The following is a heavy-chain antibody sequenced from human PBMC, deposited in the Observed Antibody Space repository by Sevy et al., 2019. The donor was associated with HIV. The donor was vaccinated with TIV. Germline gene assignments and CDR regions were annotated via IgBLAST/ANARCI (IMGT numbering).Heavy chain of an antibody. D-gene: IGHD3-10*01. CDR3: ARDRLELSGSGSSQYYYYYYGMDV. J-gene: IGHJ6*02. CDR1: GGSISRGDYY. Sequence: SETLSLTCTVSGGSISRGDYYWSWIRQPPGKGLEWIGYIYYSGRTYYNPSLKSRVTISVDTSKNQFSLKLSSVTAADTAVYYCARDRLELSGSGSSQYYYYYYGMDVWGQGTTVTVSS. CDR2: IYYSGRT. V-gene: IGHV4-30-4*01.